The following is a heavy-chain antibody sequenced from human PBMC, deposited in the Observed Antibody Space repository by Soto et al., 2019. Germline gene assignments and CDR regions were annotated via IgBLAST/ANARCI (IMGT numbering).Heavy chain of an antibody. D-gene: IGHD3-22*01. V-gene: IGHV5-51*01. Sequence: SLKISCEASGYNFMTYWVGWVRQMPGKGLEWMGIIFPRDSDTRYSPSFRGLVTISADKSINTAYLQWSSLMPSDTAMYYCVRSYYDAAGYFYDVDSWGQGTLVTVSS. CDR1: GYNFMTYW. J-gene: IGHJ4*02. CDR3: VRSYYDAAGYFYDVDS. CDR2: IFPRDSDT.